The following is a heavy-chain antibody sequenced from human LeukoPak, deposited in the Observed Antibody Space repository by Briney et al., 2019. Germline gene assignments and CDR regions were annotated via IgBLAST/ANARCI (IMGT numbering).Heavy chain of an antibody. J-gene: IGHJ4*02. CDR2: IYIGGTT. CDR1: GFTVTSTF. V-gene: IGHV3-53*01. CDR3: ARGRDWTRFDY. Sequence: PGGSLRLSCAASGFTVTSTFMSWVRQAPGKGLEWVSIIYIGGTTYYADSVKGRFTISRDNSKNTLYLQMNNLRAEDTAVYYCARGRDWTRFDYWGQGTLVTVSS. D-gene: IGHD3/OR15-3a*01.